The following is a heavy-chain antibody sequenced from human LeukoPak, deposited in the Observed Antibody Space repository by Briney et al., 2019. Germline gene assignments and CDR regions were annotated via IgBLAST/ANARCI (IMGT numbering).Heavy chain of an antibody. CDR2: TYSRGTA. V-gene: IGHV4-61*02. CDR3: ASSRVSTPPYNFGMDV. D-gene: IGHD4-23*01. Sequence: PSETLSLTCHVSGGPVNSGNFFWTWIRQPAGKGLEWIGRTYSRGTANYNRSLKGRVTISMDTSKNQVSLEVYSATAADTAVCFCASSRVSTPPYNFGMDVWGQGTTVIVSS. J-gene: IGHJ6*02. CDR1: GGPVNSGNFF.